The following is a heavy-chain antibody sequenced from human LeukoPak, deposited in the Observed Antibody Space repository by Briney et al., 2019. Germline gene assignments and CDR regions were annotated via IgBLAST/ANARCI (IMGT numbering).Heavy chain of an antibody. J-gene: IGHJ6*03. CDR1: GFTFSNYW. V-gene: IGHV3-74*01. CDR3: ARDETRPYNYYMDV. CDR2: INTDGSIT. D-gene: IGHD3-16*01. Sequence: GGSLRLSCAASGFTFSNYWMHWVRQAPGTGLVWVPRINTDGSITNYADSVKGRFTVSRDNAKNTVYLQMNSLRAEDTALYYCARDETRPYNYYMDVWGKGTTVTVSS.